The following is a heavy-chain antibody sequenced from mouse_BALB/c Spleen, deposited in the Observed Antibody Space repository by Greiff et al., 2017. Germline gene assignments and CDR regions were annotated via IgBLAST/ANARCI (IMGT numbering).Heavy chain of an antibody. CDR2: ISSGGSYT. J-gene: IGHJ2*01. CDR3: ARVDGYYFDY. V-gene: IGHV5-9-4*01. Sequence: EVQLVESGGGLVKPGGSLKLSCAASGFTFSSYAMSWVRQSPEKRLEWVAEISSGGSYTYYPDTVTGRFTISRDNAKNTLYLEMSSLRSEDTAMYYCARVDGYYFDYWGQGTTLTVSS. D-gene: IGHD2-3*01. CDR1: GFTFSSYA.